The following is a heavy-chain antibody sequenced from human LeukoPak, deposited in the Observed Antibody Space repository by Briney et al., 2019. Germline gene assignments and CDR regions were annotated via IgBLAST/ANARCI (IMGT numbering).Heavy chain of an antibody. CDR2: SYSAGST. D-gene: IGHD4-23*01. Sequence: GGSLRLSCAASGFTVSNNYMTWVRQAPGKGLEWVSVSYSAGSTYYADSVKGRFTISRHNSKNILYLQMDTLTIEDTAVYYCARAYGGDFPGYWLDSWGQGALVTVSS. J-gene: IGHJ5*01. CDR1: GFTVSNNY. V-gene: IGHV3-53*04. CDR3: ARAYGGDFPGYWLDS.